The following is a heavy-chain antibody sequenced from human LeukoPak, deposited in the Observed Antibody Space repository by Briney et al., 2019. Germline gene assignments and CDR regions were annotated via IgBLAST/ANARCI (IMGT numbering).Heavy chain of an antibody. D-gene: IGHD3-3*01. V-gene: IGHV3-33*01. CDR2: IWYDGSNK. CDR1: GFTFSSYG. Sequence: GGSLRLSCAASGFTFSSYGMHWVRQAPGKGLEWVAVIWYDGSNKYYADSVKGRFTISRGNSKNALYLQMNSLRAEDTAEYYCARDGRTYYDFWSGYYWLDYWGQGTLVTVSS. J-gene: IGHJ4*02. CDR3: ARDGRTYYDFWSGYYWLDY.